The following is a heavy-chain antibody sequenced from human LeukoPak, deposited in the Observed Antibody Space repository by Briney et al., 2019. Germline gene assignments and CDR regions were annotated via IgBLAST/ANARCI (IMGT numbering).Heavy chain of an antibody. V-gene: IGHV4-30-4*08. Sequence: SETLSLTCTVSGDSISNYYWSWLRQPPGKGLEWIGYIYYSGSTYYNPSLKSRVTISVDTSKNQFSLTLSSVTAADTAVYYCAREVYCGGDCYNWFDPWGQGTLVTVSS. CDR3: AREVYCGGDCYNWFDP. CDR2: IYYSGST. J-gene: IGHJ5*02. D-gene: IGHD2-21*01. CDR1: GDSISNYY.